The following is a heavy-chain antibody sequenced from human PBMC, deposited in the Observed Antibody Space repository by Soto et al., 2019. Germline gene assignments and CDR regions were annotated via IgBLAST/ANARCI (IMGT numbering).Heavy chain of an antibody. V-gene: IGHV3-23*01. CDR3: EKDFPYDTSGYYIYYSDY. J-gene: IGHJ4*02. CDR2: INGFGDSL. CDR1: GFPFTNYA. D-gene: IGHD3-22*01. Sequence: GGSLRLSCAASGFPFTNYAMNLVRQAPGKGLEWVSAINGFGDSLYYADSVRGRFTISRDNSKNTVYLQMNSLRPDDTAIYFCEKDFPYDTSGYYIYYSDYWGQGTVFTVSS.